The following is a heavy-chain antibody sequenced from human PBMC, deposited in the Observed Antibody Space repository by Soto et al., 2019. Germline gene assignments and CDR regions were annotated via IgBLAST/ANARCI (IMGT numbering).Heavy chain of an antibody. V-gene: IGHV3-30-3*01. D-gene: IGHD1-1*01. J-gene: IGHJ4*02. CDR1: GFTFSSYA. Sequence: PGGSLRLSCAASGFTFSSYAMHWVRQAPGKGLEWVAVISYDGSNKYYADSVKGRFTISRDNSKNTLYLQMNSLRAEDTAVYYCATPGANWDFDYWGQGTLVTVS. CDR3: ATPGANWDFDY. CDR2: ISYDGSNK.